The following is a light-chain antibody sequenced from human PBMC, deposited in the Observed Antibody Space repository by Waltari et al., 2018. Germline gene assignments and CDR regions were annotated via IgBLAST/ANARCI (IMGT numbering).Light chain of an antibody. V-gene: IGKV4-1*01. CDR1: QSVLKSYDNKNY. Sequence: DIVMTQSPDSLALSLGERATITYKSSQSVLKSYDNKNYLAWYQQKPGQPPRLLIYWASTRASGVPDRFRGSGSGTDFTLTIGSLQPEDVAVYYCQHYHAPPYAFGQGTKLEIK. CDR3: QHYHAPPYA. J-gene: IGKJ2*01. CDR2: WAS.